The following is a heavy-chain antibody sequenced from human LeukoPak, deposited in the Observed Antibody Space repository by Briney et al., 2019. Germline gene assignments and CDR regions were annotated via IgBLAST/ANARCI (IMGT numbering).Heavy chain of an antibody. Sequence: GGSLRLSCAASGFIFSNYWMHCVRQAPGTGLVWVSRTAADGITTDYADSVKGRFTVSRDNADNTLYLHMNSLSAEDTAVYYCARVGVSWGGFDIWGRGTVVTVSS. CDR2: TAADGITT. CDR1: GFIFSNYW. V-gene: IGHV3-74*01. J-gene: IGHJ3*02. D-gene: IGHD3-3*01. CDR3: ARVGVSWGGFDI.